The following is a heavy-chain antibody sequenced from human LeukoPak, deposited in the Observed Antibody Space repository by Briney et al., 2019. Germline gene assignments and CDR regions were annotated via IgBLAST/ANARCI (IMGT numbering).Heavy chain of an antibody. J-gene: IGHJ4*02. Sequence: GGSLRLSCAASGFTFSSYAMHWVRQAPGKGLEWVAVISYDGSNKYYADSVKGRFTISRDNSKNTLHLQMNSLRAEDTAVYYCAREYDAEYYYGSGSLFCWGQGTLVTVSS. CDR1: GFTFSSYA. CDR3: AREYDAEYYYGSGSLFC. CDR2: ISYDGSNK. D-gene: IGHD3-10*01. V-gene: IGHV3-30-3*01.